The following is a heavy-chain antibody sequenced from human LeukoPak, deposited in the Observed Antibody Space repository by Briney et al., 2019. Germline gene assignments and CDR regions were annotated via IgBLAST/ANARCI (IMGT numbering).Heavy chain of an antibody. J-gene: IGHJ4*02. CDR2: ISSSGSII. Sequence: GGSQRLSCAASGFTFRDYHVLGLPHATGKGREGVSYISSSGSIIYYVDSVKSRFTISRDNAKISPYLQLNYRRAEDSAVHYCPSRRWEDSSGYYFYWGQGTLVTVSS. D-gene: IGHD3-22*01. V-gene: IGHV3-11*01. CDR3: PSRRWEDSSGYYFY. CDR1: GFTFRDYH.